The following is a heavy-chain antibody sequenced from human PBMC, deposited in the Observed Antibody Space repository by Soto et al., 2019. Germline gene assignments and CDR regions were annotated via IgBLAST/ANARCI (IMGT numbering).Heavy chain of an antibody. D-gene: IGHD3-9*01. CDR3: ARGAVLGYYDWSDYYYGMDV. Sequence: QVQLVQSGAVVKKPGSSVKVSCKASGGTFSSYAISWVRQAPGQGLEWMGGIIPICGTANYAQKFQGRVTTTADESTGTAYMERSSLRSEDTDVYYWARGAVLGYYDWSDYYYGMDVWGQGNTVTVSS. CDR1: GGTFSSYA. CDR2: IIPICGTA. V-gene: IGHV1-69*01. J-gene: IGHJ6*02.